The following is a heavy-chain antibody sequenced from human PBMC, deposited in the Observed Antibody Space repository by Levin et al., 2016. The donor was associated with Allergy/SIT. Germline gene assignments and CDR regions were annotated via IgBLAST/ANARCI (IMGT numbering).Heavy chain of an antibody. J-gene: IGHJ6*02. Sequence: GESLKISCAASGFTFSSYAMSWVRQAPGKGLEWVSAISSNGGSTYYADSVKGRFTISRDNSKNTLYLQMNSLRAEDTAVYYCAKDRGFSYYYYGMDVWGQGTTVTVSS. D-gene: IGHD1-26*01. V-gene: IGHV3-23*01. CDR1: GFTFSSYA. CDR2: ISSNGGST. CDR3: AKDRGFSYYYYGMDV.